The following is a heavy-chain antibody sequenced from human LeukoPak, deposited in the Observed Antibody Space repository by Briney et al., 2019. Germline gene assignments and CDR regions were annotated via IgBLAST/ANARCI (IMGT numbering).Heavy chain of an antibody. CDR3: ASTRGMDVYYYGSGSYSTDAFDI. V-gene: IGHV3-21*01. J-gene: IGHJ3*02. Sequence: PGGSLRLSCAASGFTFSSYSMNWGRQAPGKGLEWVSSISSSSSYIYYADSVKGRFTISRDNAKNSLYLQMNSLRAEDTAVYYCASTRGMDVYYYGSGSYSTDAFDIWGQGTMVTVSS. D-gene: IGHD3-10*01. CDR2: ISSSSSYI. CDR1: GFTFSSYS.